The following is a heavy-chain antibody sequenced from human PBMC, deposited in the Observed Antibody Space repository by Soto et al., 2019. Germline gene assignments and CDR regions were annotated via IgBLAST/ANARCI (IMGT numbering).Heavy chain of an antibody. D-gene: IGHD1-1*01. CDR1: GYTFRSYG. Sequence: QVQLVQSGTQVKKPGAPVQVSCKASGYTFRSYGISWVRQAPGQGLEWMGWISGYNGNTHYSQKFQGKVTMTTDTSTSTAYMEVRNLRSDDTAVYYCAKADSNFAGRFSYYYMDVWGTGTMVTVSS. J-gene: IGHJ6*03. CDR2: ISGYNGNT. V-gene: IGHV1-18*01. CDR3: AKADSNFAGRFSYYYMDV.